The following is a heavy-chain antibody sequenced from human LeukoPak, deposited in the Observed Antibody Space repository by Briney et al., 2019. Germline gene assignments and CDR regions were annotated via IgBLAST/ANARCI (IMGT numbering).Heavy chain of an antibody. CDR2: FDPEDGET. V-gene: IGHV1-24*01. J-gene: IGHJ5*02. D-gene: IGHD5-12*01. Sequence: GASVKVSCKVSGYTLTELSMHWVRQAPGKGLEWMGGFDPEDGETIYAQKFQGRVTMTEDTSTDTAYMELNSLRAEDTAVYYCAREKSGYGLVWFDTWGQGTLVTVSS. CDR3: AREKSGYGLVWFDT. CDR1: GYTLTELS.